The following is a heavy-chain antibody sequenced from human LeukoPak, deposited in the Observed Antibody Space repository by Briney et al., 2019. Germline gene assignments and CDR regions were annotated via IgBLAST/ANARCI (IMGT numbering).Heavy chain of an antibody. CDR3: AREVRIRAYMDV. J-gene: IGHJ6*03. D-gene: IGHD3-10*01. CDR2: IYTSGST. CDR1: GFTFSSYA. Sequence: GSLRLSCAASGFTFSSYAMCWIRQPAGKGLEWIGRIYTSGSTNYNPSLKSRVTISVDTSKNQFSLKLSSVTAADTAVYYCAREVRIRAYMDVWGKGTTVTISS. V-gene: IGHV4-4*07.